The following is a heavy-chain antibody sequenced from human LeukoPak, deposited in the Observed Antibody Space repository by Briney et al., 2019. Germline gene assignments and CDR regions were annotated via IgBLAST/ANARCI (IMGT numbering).Heavy chain of an antibody. CDR3: ARDLGYCSSTSCSQEKETFDY. CDR1: GYTFTSYG. J-gene: IGHJ4*02. Sequence: ASVKVSCKASGYTFTSYGISWVRQAPGQGLEWMGWISAYNGNTNYAQKLQGRVTMTTDTSTSTAYMELRSLRSDDTAVYYCARDLGYCSSTSCSQEKETFDYWGQGTLVTVSS. D-gene: IGHD2-2*01. V-gene: IGHV1-18*01. CDR2: ISAYNGNT.